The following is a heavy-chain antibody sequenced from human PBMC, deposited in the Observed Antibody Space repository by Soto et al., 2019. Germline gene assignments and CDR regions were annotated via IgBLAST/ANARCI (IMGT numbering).Heavy chain of an antibody. CDR1: GYNFTNFC. V-gene: IGHV5-10-1*01. J-gene: IGHJ4*01. CDR2: IDPRDSET. Sequence: PGESLKISCEGSGYNFTNFCIHWVLQLPGKGLEWMGRIDPRDSETNYSPSFQGHVTISTAKSVTTAYLQWSSLKASDTALYYCARREYSYSRGSFDYWGHGTLVTISS. D-gene: IGHD3-22*01. CDR3: ARREYSYSRGSFDY.